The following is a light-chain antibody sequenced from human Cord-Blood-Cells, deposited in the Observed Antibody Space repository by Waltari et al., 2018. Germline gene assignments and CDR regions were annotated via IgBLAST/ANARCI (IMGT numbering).Light chain of an antibody. CDR3: QQYNSYSYT. CDR2: EAA. J-gene: IGKJ2*01. V-gene: IGKV1-5*03. CDR1: QSISSW. Sequence: DIQMTQSPSTLSASVGDRVTITCRASQSISSWLAWYQQKPVKAPQLLIYEAASIESGVPSRCSGSGSGTEFTLTISSLQHDDVAADYCQQYNSYSYTFGQGTKLEIK.